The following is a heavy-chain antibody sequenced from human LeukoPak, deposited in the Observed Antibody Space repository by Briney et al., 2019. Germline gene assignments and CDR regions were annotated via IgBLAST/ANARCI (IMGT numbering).Heavy chain of an antibody. V-gene: IGHV3-48*01. D-gene: IGHD3-22*01. Sequence: GGSLRLSCAASGFTFSSYWMSWVRQAPGKGLEWVSYISSSSSTIYYADSVKGRFTISRDNSKNTLYLQMNSLRAEDTAVYYCARGTMIVVAITHYGMDVWGQGTTVTVSS. CDR1: GFTFSSYW. CDR2: ISSSSSTI. CDR3: ARGTMIVVAITHYGMDV. J-gene: IGHJ6*02.